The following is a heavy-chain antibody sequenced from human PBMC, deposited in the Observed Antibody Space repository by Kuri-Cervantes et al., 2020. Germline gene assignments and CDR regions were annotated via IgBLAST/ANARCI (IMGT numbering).Heavy chain of an antibody. V-gene: IGHV5-51*01. CDR2: IYPGDSDT. CDR3: ARGREVVVAAAGEDWFDP. Sequence: GESLKISCKVSGYRFTSYWIGWVRQMPGKGLEWMGIIYPGDSDTRYSPSFQGQVTISADKSISTAYLQWSSLKASDTAMYYCARGREVVVAAAGEDWFDPWGQGTLVTVSS. D-gene: IGHD2-15*01. CDR1: GYRFTSYW. J-gene: IGHJ5*02.